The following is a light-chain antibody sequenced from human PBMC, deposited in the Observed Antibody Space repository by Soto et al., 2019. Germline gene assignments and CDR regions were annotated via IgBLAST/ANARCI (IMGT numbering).Light chain of an antibody. CDR1: SSGVGGNKY. J-gene: IGLJ3*02. Sequence: QSALTQPASVSWSPGQSITISCTGSSSGVGGNKYVSWYQQHPGEAPKVMIYDVSSRPSGVSDRFSGSKSGNTASLTISGLQAEDEPDYYCSSFTTRNTRVFGGGTKLTVL. V-gene: IGLV2-14*03. CDR2: DVS. CDR3: SSFTTRNTRV.